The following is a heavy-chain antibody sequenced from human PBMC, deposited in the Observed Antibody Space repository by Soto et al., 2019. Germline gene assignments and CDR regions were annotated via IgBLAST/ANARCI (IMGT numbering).Heavy chain of an antibody. CDR2: IWYDGSNK. D-gene: IGHD2-15*01. CDR1: GFTFSSYG. CDR3: ARDAPLPRGSWYPYYYYGMDV. Sequence: QVQLVESGGGVVQPGRSLRLSCAASGFTFSSYGMHWVRQAPGKGLEWVAVIWYDGSNKYYADSVKGRFTISRDNSKNALYLQMNGLRAEDTPVYYCARDAPLPRGSWYPYYYYGMDVWGQGTTVSVSS. J-gene: IGHJ6*02. V-gene: IGHV3-33*01.